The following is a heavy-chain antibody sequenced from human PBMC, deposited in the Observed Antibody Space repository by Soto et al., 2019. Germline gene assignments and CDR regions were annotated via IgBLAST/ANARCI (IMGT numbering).Heavy chain of an antibody. Sequence: QITLKKTAPTLTKPTQTLTLTWTFSGFSLSNSEVCVGRIRQPPGQALEWLARLYWDDDERYSPSLKSRPTLTKDTSKNQVVLMMTEMDPVDTAIYYCAQSSREMAFDYWGQGTLVTVSS. CDR1: GFSLSNSEVC. V-gene: IGHV2-5*02. J-gene: IGHJ4*02. D-gene: IGHD2-2*01. CDR2: LYWDDDE. CDR3: AQSSREMAFDY.